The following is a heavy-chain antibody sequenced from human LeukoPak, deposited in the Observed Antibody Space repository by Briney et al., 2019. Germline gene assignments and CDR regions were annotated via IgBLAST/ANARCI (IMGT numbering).Heavy chain of an antibody. D-gene: IGHD3-22*01. Sequence: SETLSLTCTVSGDSMSIYYWSWIRQPPGKGLEWIGNMYYSGGPDYNPSLKSRVTISIDTSKNQFSLRLTSVTAADTAVYYCARWRPYFYDSSGYVDYWGQGTLVTVSS. CDR1: GDSMSIYY. V-gene: IGHV4-59*01. CDR2: MYYSGGP. J-gene: IGHJ4*02. CDR3: ARWRPYFYDSSGYVDY.